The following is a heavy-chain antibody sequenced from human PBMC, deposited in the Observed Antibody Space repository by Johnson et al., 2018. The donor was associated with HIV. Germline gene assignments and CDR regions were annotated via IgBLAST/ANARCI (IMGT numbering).Heavy chain of an antibody. D-gene: IGHD5-24*01. Sequence: QVQLLESGGGVVQPGRSLRLSCAASGFTFSSYGMHWVRQAPGKGLEWVAVISYDGSNKYYADSVKGRFTISRDNSKNTLYLQMNSLRAEETAVYYCARDHYPRGNGYKIHAFDIWGQGTMVTVSS. V-gene: IGHV3-30*03. CDR3: ARDHYPRGNGYKIHAFDI. CDR1: GFTFSSYG. J-gene: IGHJ3*02. CDR2: ISYDGSNK.